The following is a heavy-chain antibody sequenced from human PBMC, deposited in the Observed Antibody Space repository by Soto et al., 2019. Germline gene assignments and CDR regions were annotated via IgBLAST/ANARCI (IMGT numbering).Heavy chain of an antibody. V-gene: IGHV3-53*04. CDR3: AIVVATPLGYYFDY. D-gene: IGHD5-12*01. CDR2: IYSGGST. J-gene: IGHJ4*02. CDR1: GFTVSSNY. Sequence: HPGGSLRLSCAASGFTVSSNYMSWVRQAPGKGLEWVSVIYSGGSTYYADSVKGRLTISRHNSKNTLYLQMNSLRAEDTAVYYCAIVVATPLGYYFDYWGQETLVTVSS.